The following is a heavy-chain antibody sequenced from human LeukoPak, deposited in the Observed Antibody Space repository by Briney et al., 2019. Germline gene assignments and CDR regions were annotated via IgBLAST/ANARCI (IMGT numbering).Heavy chain of an antibody. Sequence: PGGSLRLSCAASGFTFSSYGMHRVRQAPGKGLEWVAFIRYDGSNKYYADSVKGRFTISRDNSKNTLYLQMNSLRAEDTAVYYCAKDPLGYCSSTSCSTPFDYWGQGTLVTVSS. D-gene: IGHD2-2*01. CDR3: AKDPLGYCSSTSCSTPFDY. CDR2: IRYDGSNK. V-gene: IGHV3-30*02. J-gene: IGHJ4*02. CDR1: GFTFSSYG.